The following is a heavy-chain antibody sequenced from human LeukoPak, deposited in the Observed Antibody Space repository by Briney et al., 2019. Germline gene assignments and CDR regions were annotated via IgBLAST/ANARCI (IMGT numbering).Heavy chain of an antibody. Sequence: SETLSLTCTVSGGSISSSSYYWGWIRQPPGKGLEWIGSIYYSGSTYYNPSLKGRVTISVDTSKNQFSLKLSSVTAADTAVYYCARLGSVVAAAGTALGYWGQGTLVTVSS. CDR3: ARLGSVVAAAGTALGY. J-gene: IGHJ4*02. CDR1: GGSISSSSYY. D-gene: IGHD6-13*01. V-gene: IGHV4-39*01. CDR2: IYYSGST.